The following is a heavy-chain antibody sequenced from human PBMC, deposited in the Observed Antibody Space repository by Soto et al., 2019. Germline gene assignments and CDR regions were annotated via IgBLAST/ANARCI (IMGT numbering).Heavy chain of an antibody. J-gene: IGHJ4*02. CDR1: GFTFSNAW. Sequence: EVQLVESGGGLVKPGGSLRLSCAASGFTFSNAWMRWVRQAPGKGLEWVGSIKSKTDGGTTDYAAPVKGRLTISRDDSKDTLYLQMNSLKTEDIAEYYYTTTVIGRFDYLGQGTLVTVSS. CDR3: TTTVIGRFDY. CDR2: IKSKTDGGTT. V-gene: IGHV3-15*01. D-gene: IGHD4-4*01.